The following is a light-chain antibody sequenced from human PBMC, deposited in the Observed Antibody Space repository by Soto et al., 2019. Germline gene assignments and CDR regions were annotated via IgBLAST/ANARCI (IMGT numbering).Light chain of an antibody. CDR2: EVN. Sequence: QSALTQPASVSGSPGQSLTISCTGTSSDLGSYNLVSWYQQHPGKAPKLMIYEVNKRPSGVSNRFSAFKSGNTASLTISGLQAEDEADYYCCSYAGSSTSWVFGGGTKLTVL. J-gene: IGLJ3*02. CDR3: CSYAGSSTSWV. CDR1: SSDLGSYNL. V-gene: IGLV2-23*02.